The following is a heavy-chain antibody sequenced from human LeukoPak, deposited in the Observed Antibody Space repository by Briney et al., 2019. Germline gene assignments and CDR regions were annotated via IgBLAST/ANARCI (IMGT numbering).Heavy chain of an antibody. J-gene: IGHJ4*02. D-gene: IGHD3-16*01. CDR1: GGSISSYF. V-gene: IGHV4-59*01. CDR3: ARGQGGVTPN. CDR2: IYYSGST. Sequence: SETLSLTCTVSGGSISSYFWSWIRQPPGKGLEWIGYIYYSGSTNYNPSLKSRVTISVDTSKNQFSLTLSSVTAADTAVYYCARGQGGVTPNWGQGTLVTVSS.